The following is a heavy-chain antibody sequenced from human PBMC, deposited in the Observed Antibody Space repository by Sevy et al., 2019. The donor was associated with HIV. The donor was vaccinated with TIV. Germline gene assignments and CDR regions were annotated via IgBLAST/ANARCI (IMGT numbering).Heavy chain of an antibody. CDR3: ARDKTVAGTGAFDI. Sequence: GGSLRLSCAASGFTFSSYSMNWVRQAPGKGLEWVSYISSSSSTIYYADSVKGRFTISRDNAKNSLYLQMNSLSDEDTAVYYCARDKTVAGTGAFDIWGQGTMVTVSS. J-gene: IGHJ3*02. CDR2: ISSSSSTI. V-gene: IGHV3-48*02. D-gene: IGHD6-19*01. CDR1: GFTFSSYS.